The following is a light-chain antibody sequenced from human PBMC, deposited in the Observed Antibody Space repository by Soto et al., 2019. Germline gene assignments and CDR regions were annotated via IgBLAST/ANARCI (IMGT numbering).Light chain of an antibody. CDR1: QSLSNTY. CDR2: GAS. CDR3: QQYSYSPLT. J-gene: IGKJ4*01. V-gene: IGKV3-20*01. Sequence: EIVLSQSPGTLSLSPGERATLSCRASQSLSNTYLAWYQQKPGQAPRLLIYGASSRATGIPDRFSGSGSGTDFTLTISRLEPEDFAVYYCQQYSYSPLTFGGGTKAEIK.